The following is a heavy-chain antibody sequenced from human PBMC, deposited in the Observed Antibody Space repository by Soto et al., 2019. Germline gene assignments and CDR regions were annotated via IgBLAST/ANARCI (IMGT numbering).Heavy chain of an antibody. Sequence: GESLKISCAASGFTFSSYAMSWVRQAPGKGLEWVSAISGSGGSTYYADSVKGRFTISRDNSKNTLYLQMNSLRAEDTAVYYCAKEGRQVVTADAFDIWGQGTMVTVSS. V-gene: IGHV3-23*01. J-gene: IGHJ3*02. D-gene: IGHD2-21*02. CDR3: AKEGRQVVTADAFDI. CDR1: GFTFSSYA. CDR2: ISGSGGST.